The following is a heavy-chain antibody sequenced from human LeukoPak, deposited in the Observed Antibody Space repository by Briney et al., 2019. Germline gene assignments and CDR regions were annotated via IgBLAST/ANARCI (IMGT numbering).Heavy chain of an antibody. CDR2: ISYTGTYI. Sequence: GGSLRLSCAASAFSLNAYNMNWVRQAPGKGLEWVSSISYTGTYIYYADSVKGRFTISRGNAQNSLYLQMNSLRAEDTAVYYCARAVGMAAFGYMDVWGKGTTVTVSS. V-gene: IGHV3-21*04. CDR3: ARAVGMAAFGYMDV. D-gene: IGHD6-13*01. CDR1: AFSLNAYN. J-gene: IGHJ6*03.